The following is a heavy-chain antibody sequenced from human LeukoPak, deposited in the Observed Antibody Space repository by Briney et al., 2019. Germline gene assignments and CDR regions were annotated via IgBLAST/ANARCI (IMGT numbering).Heavy chain of an antibody. Sequence: PGGSLRLSCAASGFTFSNAWMSWARQAPGKGLEWVGRIKSKTDGGTTDYAAPVKGRFTISRDDSKNTLYLQMNSLKTEDTAVYYCTTDQWFGEPALFYYMDVWGKGTTVTISS. CDR1: GFTFSNAW. V-gene: IGHV3-15*01. J-gene: IGHJ6*03. D-gene: IGHD3-10*01. CDR2: IKSKTDGGTT. CDR3: TTDQWFGEPALFYYMDV.